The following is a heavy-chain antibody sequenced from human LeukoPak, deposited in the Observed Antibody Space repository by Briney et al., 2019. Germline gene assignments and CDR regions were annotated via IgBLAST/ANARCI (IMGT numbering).Heavy chain of an antibody. CDR2: IIPIIGVT. CDR3: AREVGTYYDILTVSTSD. V-gene: IGHV1-69*04. Sequence: GASVTVSCKASGGTFTSYSISWVRQAPGQGLEWMGRIIPIIGVTNYAQKFQGRVTMTADKATSTAYMGLSSLRSEDTAVYFCAREVGTYYDILTVSTSDWGQGPLVSVSS. CDR1: GGTFTSYS. D-gene: IGHD3-9*01. J-gene: IGHJ4*02.